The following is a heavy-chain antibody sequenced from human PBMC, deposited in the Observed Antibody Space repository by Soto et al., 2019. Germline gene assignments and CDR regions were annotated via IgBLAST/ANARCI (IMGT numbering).Heavy chain of an antibody. V-gene: IGHV4-39*01. CDR1: GASVKSNNYY. Sequence: QLQLQESGPGLVKPSETLSLSCTVSGASVKSNNYYWGWIRQPPGKGLEWIGNIYYSGSTYYNPSLKSRVTISVDTSKNQFSLKLRSVTAADTALYYCAAGPGAGDSFDIWGQGTMITVSS. D-gene: IGHD3-10*01. CDR2: IYYSGST. J-gene: IGHJ3*02. CDR3: AAGPGAGDSFDI.